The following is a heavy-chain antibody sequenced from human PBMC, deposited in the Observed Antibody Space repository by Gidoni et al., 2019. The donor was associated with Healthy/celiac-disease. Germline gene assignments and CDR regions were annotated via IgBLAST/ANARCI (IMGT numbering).Heavy chain of an antibody. J-gene: IGHJ4*02. Sequence: AASGFTFSSYWMSWVRQAPGKGLEWVANIKQDGSEKYYVDSVKGRFTISRDNAKNSLYLQMNSLRAEDTAVYYCARGRVLGLAVAGGWGQGTLVTVSS. D-gene: IGHD6-19*01. V-gene: IGHV3-7*01. CDR1: GFTFSSYW. CDR3: ARGRVLGLAVAGG. CDR2: IKQDGSEK.